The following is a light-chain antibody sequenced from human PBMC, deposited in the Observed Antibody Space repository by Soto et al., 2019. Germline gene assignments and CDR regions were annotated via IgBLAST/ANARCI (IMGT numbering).Light chain of an antibody. Sequence: DIPLTQSPSFLSASVGDRVTITCRASQGMSSYLAWYQQKPGKAPKLLIYAASTLQSGVPSRFSGSGSGTEFTLTISSLQPEDFATYYCQHLYSYPRTFRQGTKVEIK. CDR1: QGMSSY. V-gene: IGKV1-9*01. CDR3: QHLYSYPRT. CDR2: AAS. J-gene: IGKJ1*01.